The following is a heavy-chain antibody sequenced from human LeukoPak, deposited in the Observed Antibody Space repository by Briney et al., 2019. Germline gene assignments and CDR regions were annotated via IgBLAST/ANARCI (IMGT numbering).Heavy chain of an antibody. J-gene: IGHJ4*02. CDR2: ISYDGSNK. CDR3: AKEGHSYGLDY. D-gene: IGHD5-18*01. Sequence: GGSLRLSCAASGFTFSSYAMHWVRQAPGKGLEWVAVISYDGSNKYYADSVKGRFTISRDNSKNTLYLQMNSLRAEDTAVYYCAKEGHSYGLDYWGQGTLVTVSS. V-gene: IGHV3-30-3*01. CDR1: GFTFSSYA.